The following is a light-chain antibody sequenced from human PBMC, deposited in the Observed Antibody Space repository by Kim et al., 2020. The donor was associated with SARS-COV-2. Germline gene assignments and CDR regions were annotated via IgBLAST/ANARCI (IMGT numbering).Light chain of an antibody. J-gene: IGKJ1*01. CDR1: QSVSSRY. CDR2: GAS. CDR3: QQFGKSPLT. V-gene: IGKV3-20*01. Sequence: EIVLTQSPGTLTLSPGERATLSCRASQSVSSRYFAWYQQKPGQAPRLLIYGASSRATGIPDRFSGSGSGTDFTLTISRLEPEDFAVYYCQQFGKSPLTFGEGTKVDIK.